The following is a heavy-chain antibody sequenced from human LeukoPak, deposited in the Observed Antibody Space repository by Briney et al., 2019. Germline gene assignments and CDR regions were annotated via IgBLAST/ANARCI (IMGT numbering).Heavy chain of an antibody. Sequence: ASVKVSCKASGYTLTGYYIHWVRQAPGQGLEWMGWINPYTGDTNSAQKFQGRVTMSSDTSISTPYMELSRLTSDDSAVYYCARDLESPGELKYYYYMDVWGNGTTVTVSS. CDR2: INPYTGDT. CDR1: GYTLTGYY. D-gene: IGHD1-26*01. V-gene: IGHV1-2*02. CDR3: ARDLESPGELKYYYYMDV. J-gene: IGHJ6*03.